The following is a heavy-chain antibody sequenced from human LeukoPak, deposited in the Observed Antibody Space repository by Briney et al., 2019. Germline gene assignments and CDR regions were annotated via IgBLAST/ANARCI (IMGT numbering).Heavy chain of an antibody. CDR2: IGWNSHII. V-gene: IGHV3-9*01. CDR1: GFTFNVYA. D-gene: IGHD3-22*01. J-gene: IGHJ4*02. Sequence: GRSLRLSCAASGFTFNVYAMHWVRQAPGKGLEWVSGIGWNSHIIGYEDSVKGRFTISRDNARNSLSLQMNSLRAEDTAFYYCAKDRDSSGFAPYFDYWGQGILVTVSS. CDR3: AKDRDSSGFAPYFDY.